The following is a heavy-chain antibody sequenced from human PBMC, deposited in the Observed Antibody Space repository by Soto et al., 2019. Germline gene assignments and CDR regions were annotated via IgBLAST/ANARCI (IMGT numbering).Heavy chain of an antibody. CDR3: GRLFDSGHGLFDY. CDR2: IYRDGYT. J-gene: IGHJ4*02. D-gene: IGHD3-10*01. V-gene: IGHV3-66*04. Sequence: EVQLVESGGDLVQPGGSLRLSCAASGFTVSSNYMTWVRQAPGKGLEWGSVIYRDGYTYYADSVKGRFTISRDNSKNTLYRQMNTLRAEDTAVYYCGRLFDSGHGLFDYWGQGTLVTVSS. CDR1: GFTVSSNY.